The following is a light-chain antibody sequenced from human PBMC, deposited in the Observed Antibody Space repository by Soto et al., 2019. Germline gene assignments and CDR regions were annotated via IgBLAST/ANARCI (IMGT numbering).Light chain of an antibody. CDR2: GAS. Sequence: EIVLTQSPDTLSLSPGDRATLSCRASQIVNRDFLAWYQQKPGQAPRLLIYGASKRPSGIPDKFSGRGSGTDFTFTITRLEPEDFAVSYCQHYGRSPYTFAQGTKLEI. V-gene: IGKV3-20*01. CDR1: QIVNRDF. CDR3: QHYGRSPYT. J-gene: IGKJ2*01.